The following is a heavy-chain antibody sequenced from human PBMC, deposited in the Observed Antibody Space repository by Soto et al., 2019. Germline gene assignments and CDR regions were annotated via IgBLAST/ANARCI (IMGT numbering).Heavy chain of an antibody. D-gene: IGHD6-19*01. V-gene: IGHV3-7*01. CDR2: IKQDGSEK. Sequence: VGSLRLSCAASGFTFSSYWMSWVRQAPGKGLEWVANIKQDGSEKYYVDSVKGRFTLSRDNAKSSLQLQMNSLRAEDTAIYFCARVAYFNGWIFDYWGQGTLVTVSS. CDR1: GFTFSSYW. J-gene: IGHJ4*01. CDR3: ARVAYFNGWIFDY.